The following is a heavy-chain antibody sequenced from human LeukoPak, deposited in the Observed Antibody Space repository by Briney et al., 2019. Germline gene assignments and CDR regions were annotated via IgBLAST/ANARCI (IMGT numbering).Heavy chain of an antibody. Sequence: GGSLRLSCTASGFTFSNYAMCWVRQAPGKGLEWVSGISGSGRGGSTYYAGSVKGRFTISRDNSKNTLYLQMDRLRVEDTAIYYCARTGGGSGYWGQGTLVTVSS. J-gene: IGHJ4*02. CDR3: ARTGGGSGY. D-gene: IGHD2-15*01. V-gene: IGHV3-23*01. CDR2: ISGSGRGGST. CDR1: GFTFSNYA.